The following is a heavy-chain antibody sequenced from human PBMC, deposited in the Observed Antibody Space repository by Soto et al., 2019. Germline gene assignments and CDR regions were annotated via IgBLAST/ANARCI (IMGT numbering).Heavy chain of an antibody. V-gene: IGHV4-39*01. CDR1: GDSINNRSYY. CDR3: ARQRTSVVTQAYFDS. J-gene: IGHJ4*02. D-gene: IGHD2-21*02. CDR2: IYYSGSA. Sequence: SETLSLTCTVTGDSINNRSYYWGWIRQPPGKGLEWIGSIYYSGSAYNNPSLKSRVSMSVDTSKNQFSLKLRSVTAADTALYYCARQRTSVVTQAYFDSWGQGSLVTVSS.